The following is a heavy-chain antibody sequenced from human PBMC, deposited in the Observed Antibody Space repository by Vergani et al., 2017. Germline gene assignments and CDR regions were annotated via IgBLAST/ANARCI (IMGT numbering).Heavy chain of an antibody. V-gene: IGHV4-39*01. D-gene: IGHD3-16*01. J-gene: IGHJ2*01. CDR3: ASGKYYSDSTSHFRGRYFDV. Sequence: PLLFNSSYTLSLTFTFSFYSILLLLYYFFFILHPPFNFLELIFIIYNIVNGDSISSLNILFTISADTLNNQFSLRLTSVTAADTAVYYCASGKYYSDSTSHFRGRYFDVWGRGTLVTVPS. CDR2: IYNIVNG. CDR1: FYSILLLLYY.